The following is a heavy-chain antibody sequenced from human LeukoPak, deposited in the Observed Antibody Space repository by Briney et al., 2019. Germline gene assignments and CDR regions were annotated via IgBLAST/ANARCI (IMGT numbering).Heavy chain of an antibody. CDR1: GFTFSSYA. D-gene: IGHD3-22*01. CDR3: AKLPGVYDSSGSLAYYYMDV. Sequence: GGSLRLSCAASGFTFSSYAMSWVRQAPGKGLEWVSAISGSGGSTYYADSVKGRFTISRDNSKNTLYLQMNSLRTEDTALYYCAKLPGVYDSSGSLAYYYMDVWGKGTTVTVSS. V-gene: IGHV3-23*01. CDR2: ISGSGGST. J-gene: IGHJ6*03.